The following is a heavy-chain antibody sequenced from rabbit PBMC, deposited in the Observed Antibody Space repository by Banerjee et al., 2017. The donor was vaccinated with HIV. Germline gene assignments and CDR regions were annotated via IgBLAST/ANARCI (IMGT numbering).Heavy chain of an antibody. V-gene: IGHV1S47*01. D-gene: IGHD1-1*01. Sequence: QEQLVESGGGLVQPEGSLTLTCKASGFDLSNYGVSWVRQAPGKGLEWIGYIDPIFSTTHYASWVNGRFTISSHNAQNTLYLQLNSLTAADTATYFCARDLDDIIGWNFGWWGQGTLVTVS. CDR1: GFDLSNYG. CDR2: IDPIFSTT. CDR3: ARDLDDIIGWNFGW. J-gene: IGHJ4*01.